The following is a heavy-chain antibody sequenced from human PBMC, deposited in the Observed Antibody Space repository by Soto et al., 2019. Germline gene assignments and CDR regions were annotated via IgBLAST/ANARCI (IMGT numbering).Heavy chain of an antibody. D-gene: IGHD6-13*01. CDR3: AAAPGIAAAGYYYYYGMDV. Sequence: GASVKVSCTASGFTFTSSAVQWVRQARGQRLEWIGWIVVGSGNTNYAQKFQERVTITRDMSTSTAYMELSSLRSEDTAVYYCAAAPGIAAAGYYYYYGMDVWGQGTTVTVSS. J-gene: IGHJ6*02. CDR2: IVVGSGNT. V-gene: IGHV1-58*01. CDR1: GFTFTSSA.